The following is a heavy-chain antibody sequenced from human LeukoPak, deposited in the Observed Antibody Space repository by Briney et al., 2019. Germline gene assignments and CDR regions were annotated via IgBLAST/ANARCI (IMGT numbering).Heavy chain of an antibody. Sequence: SQTLSLTCTVSGGSISSGGYYWSWIRQHPGKGLEWIGYIYYSGSTYYNPSLKSRVTISVDTSKNQFSPKLSSVTAADPAVYYCARGNWNYGNWFDSWGQGTLVTVSS. CDR3: ARGNWNYGNWFDS. CDR2: IYYSGST. J-gene: IGHJ5*01. D-gene: IGHD1-7*01. V-gene: IGHV4-31*03. CDR1: GGSISSGGYY.